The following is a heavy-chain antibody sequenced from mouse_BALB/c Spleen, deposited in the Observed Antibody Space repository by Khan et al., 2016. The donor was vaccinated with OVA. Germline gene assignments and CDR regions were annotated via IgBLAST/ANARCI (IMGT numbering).Heavy chain of an antibody. V-gene: IGHV14-1*02. CDR2: IDPENDNT. D-gene: IGHD2-1*01. Sequence: VQLQQSGAELVRPGALVKLSCKTSGFNIKDYYMYWVKQRPEEGLEWIGWIDPENDNTIYDPKFLGKASITADTPSNTAYLQLSSLTSEDTAVYYCVRRGYGNYWFAYWGQGTLVTVSA. CDR1: GFNIKDYY. CDR3: VRRGYGNYWFAY. J-gene: IGHJ3*01.